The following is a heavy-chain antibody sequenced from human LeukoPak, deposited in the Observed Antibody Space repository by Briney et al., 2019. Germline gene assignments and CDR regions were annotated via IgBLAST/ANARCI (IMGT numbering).Heavy chain of an antibody. J-gene: IGHJ4*02. V-gene: IGHV4-39*01. CDR3: ARLGSGGWYSAY. CDR1: GGSISSSTYY. Sequence: SETLSLTCTVSGGSISSSTYYWGWIRQPPGKGLEWIGSLYYTGSTYYTPSLKSRVTISVDTSKNQFSLNLTSVTAVDTAVYYCARLGSGGWYSAYWGQGTLVTVSS. D-gene: IGHD6-19*01. CDR2: LYYTGST.